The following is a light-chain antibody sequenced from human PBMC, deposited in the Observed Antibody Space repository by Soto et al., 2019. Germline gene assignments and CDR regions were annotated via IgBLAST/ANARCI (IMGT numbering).Light chain of an antibody. V-gene: IGKV1-5*01. Sequence: DIQMTQSPSTLSAFVGDTVTITCRASQSISHWLAWYQQRPGRAPKLLIYDASSLESGVPSRFSGSGSGTEFTLTISSLQPDDFAIYYCQQYSAYPYTFGQGTKVDIK. J-gene: IGKJ2*01. CDR3: QQYSAYPYT. CDR1: QSISHW. CDR2: DAS.